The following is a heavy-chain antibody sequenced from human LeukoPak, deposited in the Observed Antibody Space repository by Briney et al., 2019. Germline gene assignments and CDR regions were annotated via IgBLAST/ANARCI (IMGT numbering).Heavy chain of an antibody. D-gene: IGHD2-2*02. J-gene: IGHJ5*02. V-gene: IGHV1-69*02. Sequence: RASVKVSCKASGGTFSSYTISWVRQAPGQGLEWVGRIIPILGIANYAQKFQGRVTITADKSTSTAYMELSSLRSEDTAVYYCARGLSEYCSSTSCYTLNWFDPWGQGTLVTVSS. CDR3: ARGLSEYCSSTSCYTLNWFDP. CDR1: GGTFSSYT. CDR2: IIPILGIA.